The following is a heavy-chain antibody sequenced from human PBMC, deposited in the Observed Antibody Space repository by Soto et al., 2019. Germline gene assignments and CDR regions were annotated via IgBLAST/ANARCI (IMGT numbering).Heavy chain of an antibody. V-gene: IGHV4-61*01. Sequence: LSLTCTVSGGSVSRSINYWNWIRQPPGKGLEWIGYIFYSGNTGNTNYNPSLKSRVTISVDTSKNQFSLKLNSVTAADTAVYYCARVLTGTDYYYGVDVWGQGTTVTVS. J-gene: IGHJ6*02. CDR1: GGSVSRSINY. D-gene: IGHD1-20*01. CDR2: IFYSGNTGNT. CDR3: ARVLTGTDYYYGVDV.